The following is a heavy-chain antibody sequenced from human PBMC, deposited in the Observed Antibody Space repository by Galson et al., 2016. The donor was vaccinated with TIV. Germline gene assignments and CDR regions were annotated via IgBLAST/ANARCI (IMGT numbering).Heavy chain of an antibody. V-gene: IGHV3-15*05. J-gene: IGHJ4*02. CDR1: GFTFSDAW. D-gene: IGHD2-15*01. Sequence: SLRLSCAASGFTFSDAWMTRVRQAPGKGLEWVGRIKSKAAGGATDYGAPVKGRFTTSRDDSGSTLYLQMNSLKTEDTALYFCVRDRPSEDYYGDWGQGALVTVSS. CDR3: VRDRPSEDYYGD. CDR2: IKSKAAGGAT.